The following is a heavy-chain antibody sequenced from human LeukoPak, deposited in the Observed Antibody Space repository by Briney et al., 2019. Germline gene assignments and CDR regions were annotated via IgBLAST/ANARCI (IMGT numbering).Heavy chain of an antibody. V-gene: IGHV1-18*01. Sequence: GASVKVSCKASGYTFTSYGISWVRQAPGQGLEWMGWISAYNGNTNYAQKLQGRVTITADTSTDTAYMELSSLRSEDTAVYYCATWVYGSGSYNGAFDIWGQGTMVTVSS. CDR1: GYTFTSYG. CDR2: ISAYNGNT. J-gene: IGHJ3*02. D-gene: IGHD3-10*01. CDR3: ATWVYGSGSYNGAFDI.